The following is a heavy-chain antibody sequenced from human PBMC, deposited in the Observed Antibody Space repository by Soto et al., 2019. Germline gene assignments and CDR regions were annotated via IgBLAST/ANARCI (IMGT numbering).Heavy chain of an antibody. CDR2: VWYAGSSK. V-gene: IGHV3-33*01. Sequence: GSLSVTCRASGLAFSNFGVNWVRQAPGNGLEWVARVWYAGSSKYYVDSVKGRFTISRYNSKETVYLRMNSLRAEETGVYYCATEIDSNYAAIHVRAQATTVNVS. CDR3: ATEIDSNYAAIHV. J-gene: IGHJ6*02. D-gene: IGHD4-4*01. CDR1: GLAFSNFG.